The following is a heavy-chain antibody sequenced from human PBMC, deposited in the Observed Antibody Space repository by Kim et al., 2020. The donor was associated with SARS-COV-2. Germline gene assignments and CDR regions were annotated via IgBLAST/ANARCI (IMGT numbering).Heavy chain of an antibody. CDR1: GGSISSGGYY. CDR2: IYYSGST. Sequence: SETLSLTCTVSGGSISSGGYYWSWIRQHPGKGLEWIGYIYYSGSTYYNPSLKSRVTISVDTSKNQFSLKLSSVTAADTAVYYCARSPTVVTPYEAWFDPWGQGTLVTVSS. D-gene: IGHD4-17*01. CDR3: ARSPTVVTPYEAWFDP. J-gene: IGHJ5*02. V-gene: IGHV4-31*03.